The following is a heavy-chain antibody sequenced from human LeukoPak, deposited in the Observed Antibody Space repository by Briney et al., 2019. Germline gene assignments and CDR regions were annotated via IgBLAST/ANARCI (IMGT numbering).Heavy chain of an antibody. Sequence: GSLRLSCAASGFTFSSYAMSWVRQAPGEGLEWVSALSGSGSATYYADAVKGRFTISRDNSKNTLYLQMNSLRAEDTAVYYCAKDVSVYQLLLDAFDIWGQGTMVTVSS. V-gene: IGHV3-23*01. CDR2: LSGSGSAT. CDR3: AKDVSVYQLLLDAFDI. CDR1: GFTFSSYA. J-gene: IGHJ3*02. D-gene: IGHD2-2*01.